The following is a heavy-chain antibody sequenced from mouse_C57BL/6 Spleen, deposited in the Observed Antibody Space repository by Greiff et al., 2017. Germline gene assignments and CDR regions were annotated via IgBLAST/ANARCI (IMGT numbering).Heavy chain of an antibody. J-gene: IGHJ2*01. V-gene: IGHV1-69*01. CDR2: IDPSDSYT. CDR3: ARRGVVATYYFDY. CDR1: GYTFTSYW. Sequence: QVQLQQSGAELVMPGASVKLSCKASGYTFTSYWMHWVKQRPGQGLEWIGEIDPSDSYTNYNQKFKGKSTWTVDKSSSTAYMQLSSLTSEDSTVYYCARRGVVATYYFDYWGQGTTLTVSS. D-gene: IGHD1-1*01.